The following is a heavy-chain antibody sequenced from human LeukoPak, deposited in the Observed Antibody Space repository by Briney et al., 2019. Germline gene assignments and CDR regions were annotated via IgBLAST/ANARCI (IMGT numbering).Heavy chain of an antibody. CDR1: GYLFINYV. CDR2: INAGNGNT. CDR3: ASGLGGYTNQLQIDY. J-gene: IGHJ4*02. D-gene: IGHD3-10*01. Sequence: ASVKVSCTASGYLFINYVMHWVRQAPGQRLEWMGWINAGNGNTKYSEKFQGRVTITRDTSASTAHMELSSLRSEDTAVYYCASGLGGYTNQLQIDYWGQGTLVTVSS. V-gene: IGHV1-3*01.